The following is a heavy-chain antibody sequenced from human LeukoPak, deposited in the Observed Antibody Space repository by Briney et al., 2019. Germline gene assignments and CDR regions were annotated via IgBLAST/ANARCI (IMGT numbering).Heavy chain of an antibody. CDR3: ARDPDSLYY. CDR2: ISSSGSTI. V-gene: IGHV3-11*04. J-gene: IGHJ4*02. D-gene: IGHD2-15*01. CDR1: GFTFSDYY. Sequence: GGSLRLSCAASGFTFSDYYMSWIRQAPGKGLEWVSYISSSGSTIYYADSVKGRFTISRDNAKNTLYLQVTSLRVEDTAVYYCARDPDSLYYWGQGTLVTVSS.